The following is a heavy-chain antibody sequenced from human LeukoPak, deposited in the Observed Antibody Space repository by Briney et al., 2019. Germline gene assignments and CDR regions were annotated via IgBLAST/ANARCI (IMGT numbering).Heavy chain of an antibody. CDR3: ARGVLAYYYYYMDV. Sequence: GGSRRLSCAASGFTFSSYWMHWVRQAPGKGLVWVSRINTDGSSTSYADSVKGRFTISRDNAKNTLYLQMNSLRAEDTAVYYCARGVLAYYYYYMDVWGKGTTVTVSS. J-gene: IGHJ6*03. V-gene: IGHV3-74*01. CDR1: GFTFSSYW. CDR2: INTDGSST. D-gene: IGHD1-1*01.